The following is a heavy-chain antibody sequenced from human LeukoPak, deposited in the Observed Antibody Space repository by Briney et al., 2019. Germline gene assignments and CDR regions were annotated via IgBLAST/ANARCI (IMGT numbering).Heavy chain of an antibody. Sequence: PGGSLRLSCAASGFTFSSYEMNWVRQAPGKGLEWVSYISSSGSTIYYADSVKGRFTISRDNAKNSLYLQMNSLRAEDTAVYYCAREIPTYYYGSGSLHTGGWFDPWGQGTLVTVSS. D-gene: IGHD3-10*01. CDR3: AREIPTYYYGSGSLHTGGWFDP. V-gene: IGHV3-48*03. J-gene: IGHJ5*02. CDR2: ISSSGSTI. CDR1: GFTFSSYE.